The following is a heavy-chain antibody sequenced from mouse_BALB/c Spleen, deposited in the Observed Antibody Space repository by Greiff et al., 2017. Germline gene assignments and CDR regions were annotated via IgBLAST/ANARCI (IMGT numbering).Heavy chain of an antibody. Sequence: EVKVEESGGGLVKPGGSLKLSCAASGFTFSSYTMSWVRQTPEKRLEWVATISSGGSYTYYPDSVKGRFTISRDNAKNTLYLQMSSLKSEDTAMYYCTRVIYDGYSYAMDYWGQGTSVTVSS. CDR1: GFTFSSYT. V-gene: IGHV5-6-4*01. D-gene: IGHD2-3*01. J-gene: IGHJ4*01. CDR2: ISSGGSYT. CDR3: TRVIYDGYSYAMDY.